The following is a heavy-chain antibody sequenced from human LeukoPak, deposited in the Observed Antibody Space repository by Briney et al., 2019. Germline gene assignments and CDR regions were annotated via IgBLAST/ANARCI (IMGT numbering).Heavy chain of an antibody. Sequence: GGSLRLSCAASGFTFSTYWMHWARHAPGNRLVSPSRLSPDGSSSIYADSVRGRFTSSRDNSKNTLFLQMNSLRAEDTGVYYCANDRPHPSSEPTNFDYWGQGTLVTVSS. CDR2: LSPDGSSS. CDR1: GFTFSTYW. D-gene: IGHD6-25*01. V-gene: IGHV3-74*01. J-gene: IGHJ4*02. CDR3: ANDRPHPSSEPTNFDY.